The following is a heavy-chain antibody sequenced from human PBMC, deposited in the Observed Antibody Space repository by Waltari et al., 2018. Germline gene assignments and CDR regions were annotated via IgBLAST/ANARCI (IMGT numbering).Heavy chain of an antibody. V-gene: IGHV3-48*01. CDR2: ISGAGFPI. D-gene: IGHD1-26*01. CDR3: VPMGASRLTWTD. CDR1: GFRFRRCG. J-gene: IGHJ4*02. Sequence: EVQLVASGGGLVQPGGSLRLSCAASGFRFRRCGMNGVRQARGKGLEWVAHISGAGFPIYYADSVKGRFTISRDNAKNSLFLQMNGLRAEDTAVYYCVPMGASRLTWTDWGQGTPVTVSS.